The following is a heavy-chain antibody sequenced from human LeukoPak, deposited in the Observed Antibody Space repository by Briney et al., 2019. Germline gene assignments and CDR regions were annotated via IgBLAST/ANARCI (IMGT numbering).Heavy chain of an antibody. CDR1: GYTFTGYY. CDR2: INTNTGNP. D-gene: IGHD6-19*01. CDR3: ARGRGAVAGTGNTYYFDY. V-gene: IGHV7-4-1*02. J-gene: IGHJ4*02. Sequence: ASVKVSCKASGYTFTGYYMHWVRQAPGQGLEWMGWINTNTGNPTYAQGFTGRFVFSLDTSVSTAYLQISSLKAEDTAVYYCARGRGAVAGTGNTYYFDYWGQGTLATVSS.